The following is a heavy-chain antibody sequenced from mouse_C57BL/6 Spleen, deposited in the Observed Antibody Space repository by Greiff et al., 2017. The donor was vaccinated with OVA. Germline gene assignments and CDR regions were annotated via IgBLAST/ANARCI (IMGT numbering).Heavy chain of an antibody. CDR1: GYSITSGYY. CDR2: ISYDGSN. D-gene: IGHD1-1*01. Sequence: EVKLQESGPGLVKPSQSLSLTCSVTGYSITSGYYWNWIRQFPGNKLEWMGYISYDGSNNYNPSLKNRISITRDTSKNQFFLKLNSVTTEDTATYYCAKGHYGSSPFAYWGQGTLVTVSA. V-gene: IGHV3-6*01. J-gene: IGHJ3*01. CDR3: AKGHYGSSPFAY.